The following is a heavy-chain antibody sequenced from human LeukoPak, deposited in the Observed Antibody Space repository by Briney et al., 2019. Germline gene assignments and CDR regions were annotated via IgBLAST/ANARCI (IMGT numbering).Heavy chain of an antibody. CDR3: ARAADLTRGDAFDT. D-gene: IGHD3/OR15-3a*01. J-gene: IGHJ3*02. CDR1: GYTFTGYY. V-gene: IGHV1-2*02. CDR2: INPNSGGT. Sequence: GASVKVSCKASGYTFTGYYMHWVRQAPGQGLEWMGWINPNSGGTNYAQKFQGRVTMTRDTSISTAYMELSRLRSDDTAVYYCARAADLTRGDAFDTWGQGTMVTVSS.